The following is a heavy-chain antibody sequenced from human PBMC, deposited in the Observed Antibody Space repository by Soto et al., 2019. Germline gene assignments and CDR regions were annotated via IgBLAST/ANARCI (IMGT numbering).Heavy chain of an antibody. D-gene: IGHD2-15*01. CDR3: ARDGGYCSGGSCPYYFDY. J-gene: IGHJ4*02. CDR1: GFTFSSYS. CDR2: ISSSSSTI. V-gene: IGHV3-48*01. Sequence: GGSLRLSCAASGFTFSSYSMNWVRQAPGKGLEWVSYISSSSSTIYYADSVKGRFTISRDNAKNSLYLQMNSLRAEDTAVYYCARDGGYCSGGSCPYYFDYWGQGTLVTVSS.